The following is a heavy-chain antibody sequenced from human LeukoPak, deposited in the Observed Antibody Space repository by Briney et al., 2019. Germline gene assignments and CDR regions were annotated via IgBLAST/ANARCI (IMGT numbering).Heavy chain of an antibody. CDR1: GFTFSSEA. J-gene: IGHJ5*02. V-gene: IGHV3-23*01. D-gene: IGHD6-13*01. CDR2: VSGSGVSA. CDR3: AKRAAAACFDP. Sequence: GRSLRLSCAASGFTFSSEAMSGVRQAPGQGMDWVASVSGSGVSAYYADSVKGRFTISRDNSKNTLSLQMNSLRAEDTAVYDCAKRAAAACFDPWGQGTLVTVSS.